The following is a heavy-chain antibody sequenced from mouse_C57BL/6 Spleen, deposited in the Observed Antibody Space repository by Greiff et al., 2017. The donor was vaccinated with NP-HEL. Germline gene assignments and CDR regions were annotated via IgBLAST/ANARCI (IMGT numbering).Heavy chain of an antibody. CDR3: AREYYGSSYVGYFDY. V-gene: IGHV1-19*01. Sequence: EVQLQQSGPVLVKPGASVKMSCKASGYTFTDYYMNWVKQSHGKSLEWIGVINPYNGGTSYNQKFKGKATLTVDKSSSTAYMELNSLTSEDSAVYYCAREYYGSSYVGYFDYWGQGTTLTVSS. CDR1: GYTFTDYY. D-gene: IGHD1-1*01. J-gene: IGHJ2*01. CDR2: INPYNGGT.